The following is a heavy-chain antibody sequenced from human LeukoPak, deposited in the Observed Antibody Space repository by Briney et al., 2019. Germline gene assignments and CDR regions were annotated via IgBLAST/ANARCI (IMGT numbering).Heavy chain of an antibody. Sequence: SGGSLRLSCAASGFTFSNAWMSWVRQAPGKGLEWVGRIKSKTDGGTTDYAAPVKGRFTISRDDSKNTLYLQMNSLKTEDTAVYYCTTSWSTSFYYYYMDVWGKGTTVTVSS. CDR3: TTSWSTSFYYYYMDV. CDR1: GFTFSNAW. D-gene: IGHD2-2*01. V-gene: IGHV3-15*01. J-gene: IGHJ6*03. CDR2: IKSKTDGGTT.